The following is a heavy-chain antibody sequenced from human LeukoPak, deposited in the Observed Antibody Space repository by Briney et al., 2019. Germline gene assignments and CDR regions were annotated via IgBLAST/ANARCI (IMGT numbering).Heavy chain of an antibody. CDR1: GFTFSSYW. V-gene: IGHV3-7*01. CDR2: IKQDGSEK. J-gene: IGHJ5*02. Sequence: GGSLRLSCAASGFTFSSYWMSWVRQAPGKGLEWVANIKQDGSEKYYVDSVKGRFTISRDNAKNSLYLQMNSLGAEDTAVYYCAREGYSSSSGNWFDPWGQGTLVTVSS. D-gene: IGHD6-6*01. CDR3: AREGYSSSSGNWFDP.